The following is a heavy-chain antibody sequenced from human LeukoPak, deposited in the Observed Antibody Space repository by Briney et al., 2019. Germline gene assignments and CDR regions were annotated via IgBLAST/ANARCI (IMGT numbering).Heavy chain of an antibody. J-gene: IGHJ4*02. V-gene: IGHV3-30*03. Sequence: GGSLRLSCAASGFTFSDYGMHWVRQAPGKGLEWVAVISYDGSNKYYADSVKGRFTISRDNSQNTLYLKMNSLRAEDTAVYYCARGIPADYWGQGTLVTVSS. CDR2: ISYDGSNK. CDR1: GFTFSDYG. CDR3: ARGIPADY.